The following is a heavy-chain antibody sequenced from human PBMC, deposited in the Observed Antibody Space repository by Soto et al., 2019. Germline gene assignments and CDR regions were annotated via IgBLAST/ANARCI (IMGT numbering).Heavy chain of an antibody. CDR2: IYHSGST. CDR1: GYSISSGYY. V-gene: IGHV4-38-2*02. J-gene: IGHJ3*02. CDR3: ARDGMYYYDDAFDI. Sequence: SETLSLTCTVSGYSISSGYYWGWIRQPPGKGLEWIGSIYHSGSTYYNPSLKSRVTISVDTSKNQFSLKLSSVTAADTAVYYCARDGMYYYDDAFDIWGQGTMVTVSS. D-gene: IGHD3-22*01.